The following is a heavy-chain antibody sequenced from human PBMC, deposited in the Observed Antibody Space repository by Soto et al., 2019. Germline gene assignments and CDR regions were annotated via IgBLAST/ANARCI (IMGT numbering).Heavy chain of an antibody. D-gene: IGHD5-12*01. J-gene: IGHJ4*02. Sequence: QVQLQESGPGLVKPSQTLSLTCTVSGGSISSGGYYWSWIRQHPGKGLEWIGYIYYSGSTYYNPSLKSRVTISVDTSKNQLSLKLRSVTAADTAVYYCARGRGIVATINRSLLFDYWGQGTLVTVSS. V-gene: IGHV4-31*03. CDR3: ARGRGIVATINRSLLFDY. CDR1: GGSISSGGYY. CDR2: IYYSGST.